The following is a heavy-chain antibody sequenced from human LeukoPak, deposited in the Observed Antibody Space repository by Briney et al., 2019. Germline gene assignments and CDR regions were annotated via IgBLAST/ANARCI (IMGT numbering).Heavy chain of an antibody. CDR3: ARDLHCSSTSCYRYYGMDV. CDR1: GFTFSRYA. D-gene: IGHD2-2*01. J-gene: IGHJ6*02. CDR2: ISYDGSNK. V-gene: IGHV3-30*04. Sequence: GGSLRLSCAASGFTFSRYAMHWVRQAPGKGLEWVAVISYDGSNKYYADSVKGRFTISRDNSKNTLYLQMNSLRAEDTAVYYCARDLHCSSTSCYRYYGMDVWGQGTTVTVSS.